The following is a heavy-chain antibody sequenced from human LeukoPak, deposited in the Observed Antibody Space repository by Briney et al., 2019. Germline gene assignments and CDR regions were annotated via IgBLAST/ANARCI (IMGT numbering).Heavy chain of an antibody. CDR2: IKQDGSEK. CDR3: ARVYLGFGGGYPPDN. J-gene: IGHJ4*02. V-gene: IGHV3-7*01. CDR1: GFTFSSYW. Sequence: PGGSLRLSCAASGFTFSSYWMSWVRQAPGKGLEWVANIKQDGSEKYYVDSVKGRFTISRDNAKNSLYLQMNSLRAEDTAVYYCARVYLGFGGGYPPDNWGQGTLVTVSS. D-gene: IGHD1-26*01.